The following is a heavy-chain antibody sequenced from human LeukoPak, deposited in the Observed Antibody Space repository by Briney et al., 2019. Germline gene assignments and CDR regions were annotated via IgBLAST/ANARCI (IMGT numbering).Heavy chain of an antibody. Sequence: NPSETLSLTCTVSGGSISSGDYYWSWIRQPPGKGLEWIGYIYYSGSTYYNPSLKSRVTISVDTSKNQSSLKLSSVTAADTAVYYCAREGGLVRDLPWFDPWGQGTLVTVSS. CDR1: GGSISSGDYY. D-gene: IGHD3-10*01. CDR3: AREGGLVRDLPWFDP. CDR2: IYYSGST. J-gene: IGHJ5*02. V-gene: IGHV4-30-4*01.